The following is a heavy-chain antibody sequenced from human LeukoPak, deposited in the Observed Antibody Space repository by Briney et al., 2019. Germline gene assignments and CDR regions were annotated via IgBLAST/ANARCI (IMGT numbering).Heavy chain of an antibody. D-gene: IGHD4-17*01. CDR1: GDSISSGSYY. CDR3: ARSPPDDYGHYDGWFDP. V-gene: IGHV4-61*02. J-gene: IGHJ5*02. Sequence: PSETLSLTCTVSGDSISSGSYYWTWIRQPAGKGLEWIGRIYTSGSTNYNPFLKSRVTISVDTSKNQFSLKLNSVTAADTAVYYCARSPPDDYGHYDGWFDPWGQGSLVTVSS. CDR2: IYTSGST.